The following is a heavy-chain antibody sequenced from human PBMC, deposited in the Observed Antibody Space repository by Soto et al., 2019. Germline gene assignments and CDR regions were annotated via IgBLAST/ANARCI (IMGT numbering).Heavy chain of an antibody. V-gene: IGHV1-69*06. CDR1: GGTFSSYA. D-gene: IGHD2-21*02. CDR3: AGDIEYCGGDCYVPFDY. J-gene: IGHJ4*02. Sequence: SVKVSCKDSGGTFSSYAISWVRQAPGQGLEWMGGIIPIFGTANYAQKFQGRVTITADKSTSTAYMELSSLRSEDTAVYYCAGDIEYCGGDCYVPFDYWGQGTLVTVSS. CDR2: IIPIFGTA.